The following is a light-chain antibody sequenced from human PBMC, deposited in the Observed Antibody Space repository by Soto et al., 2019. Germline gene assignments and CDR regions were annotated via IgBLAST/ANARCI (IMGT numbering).Light chain of an antibody. J-gene: IGKJ1*01. CDR2: DAS. Sequence: EIVMTQSPATLSVSPGDRDTLSCRASQSVSGNVAWYQQRPGQAPRLLFYDASTRATGLPARFSGGASGTEFTLSISGLQSEDFAIYYCQQYKDWPWTFGQGTKV. CDR3: QQYKDWPWT. V-gene: IGKV3-15*01. CDR1: QSVSGN.